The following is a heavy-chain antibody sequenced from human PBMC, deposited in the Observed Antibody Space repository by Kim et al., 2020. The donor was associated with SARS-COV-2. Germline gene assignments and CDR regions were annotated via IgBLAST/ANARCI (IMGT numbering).Heavy chain of an antibody. J-gene: IGHJ6*02. CDR3: ARCPLSMTMVRGMITTTLFAYYNMDA. V-gene: IGHV3-48*02. CDR1: GFNFNSYS. CDR2: ISSSSSTV. D-gene: IGHD3-10*01. Sequence: GGSLRLSCTVSGFNFNSYSMNWVRQAPGKGLEWVSYISSSSSTVYYACSVRGRFTISRDNANNSLFLQMNSLRDDDTAVYYCARCPLSMTMVRGMITTTLFAYYNMDAWGQGTTVTVSS.